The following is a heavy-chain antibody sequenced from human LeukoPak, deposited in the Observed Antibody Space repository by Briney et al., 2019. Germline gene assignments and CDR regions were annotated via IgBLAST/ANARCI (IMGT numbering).Heavy chain of an antibody. CDR3: ARPNYGSGSYFSYNWFDP. Sequence: PSETLSLTCTVSGYSISSGYYWGWIRPPPGKGLEWIGEINHSGSTNYNPSLKSRVTISVDTSKNQFSLKLSSVTAADTAVYYCARPNYGSGSYFSYNWFDPWGQGTLVTVSS. D-gene: IGHD3-10*01. V-gene: IGHV4-38-2*02. CDR2: INHSGST. J-gene: IGHJ5*02. CDR1: GYSISSGYY.